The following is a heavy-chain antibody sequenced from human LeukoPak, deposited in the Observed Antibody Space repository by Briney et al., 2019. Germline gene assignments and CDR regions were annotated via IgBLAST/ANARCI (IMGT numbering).Heavy chain of an antibody. V-gene: IGHV3-74*01. D-gene: IGHD6-6*01. CDR3: ARDGLPAARDI. J-gene: IGHJ3*02. CDR2: VNGDGSST. CDR1: GFIFSQFW. Sequence: GGSLRLSCAGSGFIFSQFWMQWVRQIPGKGLVWVSRVNGDGSSTNYADSVKGRFTISRDNAKNTLYLQMNSLRAEDTAVYYCARDGLPAARDIWCQGTMVTVSS.